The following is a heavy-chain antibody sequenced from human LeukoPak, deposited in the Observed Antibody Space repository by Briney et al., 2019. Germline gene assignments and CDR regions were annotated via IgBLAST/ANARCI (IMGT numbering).Heavy chain of an antibody. V-gene: IGHV3-23*01. Sequence: GGSLRLSCAASGFTFSSYAMIWVRQAPGKGLEWVSAISGSGTITYYADSVKGRFTISRDNSKDTLYLQMNSLRAEDTAIYFCAILTTHSSSSQFDYWGQGTLVTVSS. CDR2: ISGSGTIT. J-gene: IGHJ4*02. CDR3: AILTTHSSSSQFDY. CDR1: GFTFSSYA. D-gene: IGHD6-6*01.